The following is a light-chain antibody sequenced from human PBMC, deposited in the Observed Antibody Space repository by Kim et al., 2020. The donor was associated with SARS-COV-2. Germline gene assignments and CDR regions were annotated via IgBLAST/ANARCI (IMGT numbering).Light chain of an antibody. CDR3: CSYAGNYTFV. V-gene: IGLV2-11*01. CDR1: SSDVGGYNY. CDR2: DVS. J-gene: IGLJ1*01. Sequence: QSALTQPRSVSGSPGQSVTISCTGTSSDVGGYNYVSWHQQHPGKAPKLMISDVSKRPSGVPGRFSGSKSGNTASLTISGLQAEDEADYYCCSYAGNYTFVFGSGTEVTVL.